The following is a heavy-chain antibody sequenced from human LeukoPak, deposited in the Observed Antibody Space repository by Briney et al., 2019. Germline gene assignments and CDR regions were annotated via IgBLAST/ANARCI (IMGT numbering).Heavy chain of an antibody. CDR2: IYSRGST. CDR1: GGSFSGYY. Sequence: SETLSLTCAAYGGSFSGYYWSWIRQPPGKGLEWIGRIYSRGSTNYNPSLKSRVTMSVDTSKNQFSLKLSSVTAADTAVYYCARASITRVAFDIWGQGTMVTVSS. V-gene: IGHV4-59*10. D-gene: IGHD3-10*01. J-gene: IGHJ3*02. CDR3: ARASITRVAFDI.